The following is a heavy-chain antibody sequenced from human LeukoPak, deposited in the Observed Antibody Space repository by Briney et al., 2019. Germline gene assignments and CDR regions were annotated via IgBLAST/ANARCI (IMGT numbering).Heavy chain of an antibody. V-gene: IGHV3-48*04. CDR1: GFTFTSYA. CDR2: ISSSGSAK. Sequence: GGSLRLSCVASGFTFTSYAMNWVRQAPGKGLEWVSYISSSGSAKYYADSVKGRFTISRDNAKNSLYLQMNSLRAEDTAVYYCARGSQWDLLGSCDYWGQGTLVAVSS. J-gene: IGHJ4*02. CDR3: ARGSQWDLLGSCDY. D-gene: IGHD1-26*01.